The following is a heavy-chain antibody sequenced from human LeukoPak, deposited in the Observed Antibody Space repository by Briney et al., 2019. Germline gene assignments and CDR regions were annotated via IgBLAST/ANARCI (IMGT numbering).Heavy chain of an antibody. V-gene: IGHV3-21*01. CDR1: GFTFSSYA. CDR2: ITSSSAYT. CDR3: ARDPYSGTYGDTYYYYMDV. Sequence: TGGSLRLSCAASGFTFSSYAMSWVRQAPGKGLEWVSSITSSSAYTFYADSVKGRFTISRDNARNSLYLQMNSLRAEDTAVYYCARDPYSGTYGDTYYYYMDVWGRGTTVTISS. J-gene: IGHJ6*03. D-gene: IGHD1-26*01.